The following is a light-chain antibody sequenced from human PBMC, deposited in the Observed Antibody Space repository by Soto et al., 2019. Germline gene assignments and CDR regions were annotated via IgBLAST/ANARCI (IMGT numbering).Light chain of an antibody. V-gene: IGKV3-20*01. Sequence: EIVLTQSPGTLSLSPGERSTLSCRASQSVSSSYLAWYQQKPGQAPRLLIYGASSRATGIPDRFSGGGSGTDFTLTISRLEPEDFAVYYCQQYGSSPGTFGQGTTGDIK. CDR3: QQYGSSPGT. CDR2: GAS. CDR1: QSVSSSY. J-gene: IGKJ1*01.